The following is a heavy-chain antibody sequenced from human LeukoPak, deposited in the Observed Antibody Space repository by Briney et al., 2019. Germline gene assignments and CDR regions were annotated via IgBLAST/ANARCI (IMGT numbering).Heavy chain of an antibody. D-gene: IGHD6-13*01. CDR1: VGSFSGYY. CDR2: INHSGST. V-gene: IGHV4-34*01. J-gene: IGHJ5*02. Sequence: SETLSLTCAVYVGSFSGYYWSWIRQPPGKGLEWIGEINHSGSTNYNRSLKSRVTISVDTSKNQFSLKLSSVTAADTAVYYCARGLYLVAAAGKTGFDPWGQGTLVTVSS. CDR3: ARGLYLVAAAGKTGFDP.